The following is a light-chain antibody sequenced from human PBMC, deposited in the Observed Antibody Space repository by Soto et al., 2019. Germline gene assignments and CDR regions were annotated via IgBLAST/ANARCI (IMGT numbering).Light chain of an antibody. CDR2: DAS. CDR3: QQRSNRPIT. J-gene: IGKJ5*01. Sequence: EIVLTQSPATLSLSPVERATLSCRASQSVSSYLAWYQQKPGQAPRLLIYDASNRATGIPARFTGSGSGTDFTLTINSLEPEDFAVYYCQQRSNRPITFGQGTRLEIK. V-gene: IGKV3-11*01. CDR1: QSVSSY.